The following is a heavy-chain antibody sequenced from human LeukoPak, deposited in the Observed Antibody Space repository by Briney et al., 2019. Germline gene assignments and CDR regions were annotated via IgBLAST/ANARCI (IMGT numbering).Heavy chain of an antibody. V-gene: IGHV3-21*01. CDR1: GFIFSSYS. J-gene: IGHJ3*02. D-gene: IGHD5-24*01. CDR3: ARAQTNMARGGAFDI. CDR2: INSIGNYV. Sequence: PGGSLRLSCAASGFIFSSYSMNWVRQAPGKGLEWVSSINSIGNYVYYADSVKGRFTISRDNAKNSLYLQMNSLRAEDTAVYYCARAQTNMARGGAFDIWGQGTMVTVSS.